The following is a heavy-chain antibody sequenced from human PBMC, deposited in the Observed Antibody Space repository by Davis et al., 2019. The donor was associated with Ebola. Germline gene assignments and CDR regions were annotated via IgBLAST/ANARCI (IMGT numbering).Heavy chain of an antibody. CDR1: GGSFSGYY. Sequence: SQTLSLTCAVYGGSFSGYYWSWIRQPPGKGLEWIGEINHSGSTNYNPSLKSRVTISVDTSKNQFSLKLSSVTAADTAVYYCASGTIVGVVRYYYYGMDVWGQGTTVTVSS. CDR3: ASGTIVGVVRYYYYGMDV. V-gene: IGHV4-34*01. CDR2: INHSGST. J-gene: IGHJ6*02. D-gene: IGHD3-3*01.